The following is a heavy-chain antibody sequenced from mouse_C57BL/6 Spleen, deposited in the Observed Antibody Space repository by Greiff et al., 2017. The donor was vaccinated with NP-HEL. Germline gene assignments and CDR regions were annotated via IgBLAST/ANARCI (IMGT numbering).Heavy chain of an antibody. CDR2: INPGSGGT. CDR3: ARSGTGTWAY. V-gene: IGHV1-54*01. Sequence: VQLQQSGAELVRPGTSVKVSCKASGYAFTNYLIEWVKQRPGQGLEWIGVINPGSGGTNYNEKFKGKATLTADKSSSTAYMQLSSLTSEDSAVYFCARSGTGTWAYWGQGTLVTVSA. J-gene: IGHJ3*01. D-gene: IGHD4-1*01. CDR1: GYAFTNYL.